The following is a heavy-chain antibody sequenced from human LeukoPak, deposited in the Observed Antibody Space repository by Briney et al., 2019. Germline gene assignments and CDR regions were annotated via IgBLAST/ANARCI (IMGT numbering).Heavy chain of an antibody. Sequence: GASVKVSCKASGYTFTGYYMHWVRQAPGQGLERMGWINPNSGGTNYAQKFQGRVTTTRDTSISTAYMELSRLRSDDTAVYYCARDNVGYCSGGSCYSGSYNWFDPWGQGTLVTVSS. CDR2: INPNSGGT. CDR3: ARDNVGYCSGGSCYSGSYNWFDP. J-gene: IGHJ5*02. V-gene: IGHV1-2*02. D-gene: IGHD2-15*01. CDR1: GYTFTGYY.